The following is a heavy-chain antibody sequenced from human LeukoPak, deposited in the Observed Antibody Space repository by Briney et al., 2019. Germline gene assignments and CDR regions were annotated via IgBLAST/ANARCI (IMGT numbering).Heavy chain of an antibody. J-gene: IGHJ6*03. Sequence: SETLSLTCAVYGGSFSGYYWSWIRQPPGKGLEWIGEINRSGSTNYNPSLKSRVTISVDTSKNQFSLKLSSVTAADTAVYYCARAGYDFWSGYYRYYYYMDVWGKGTTVTVSS. V-gene: IGHV4-34*01. CDR3: ARAGYDFWSGYYRYYYYMDV. D-gene: IGHD3-3*01. CDR2: INRSGST. CDR1: GGSFSGYY.